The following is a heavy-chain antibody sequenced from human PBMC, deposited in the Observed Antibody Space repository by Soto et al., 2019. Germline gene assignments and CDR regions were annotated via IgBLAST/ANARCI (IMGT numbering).Heavy chain of an antibody. V-gene: IGHV4-4*07. D-gene: IGHD6-19*01. Sequence: SETLSLTCIVSGADINTYSWTWIRQPAGKGLEWIGRIYTSASINYNPSLKGRVTLSVDTSTNQVSLRLASVTAADTAIYYCARDREAGYNFYYGMDVWGQGTMVTVSS. CDR1: GADINTYS. CDR2: IYTSASI. J-gene: IGHJ6*02. CDR3: ARDREAGYNFYYGMDV.